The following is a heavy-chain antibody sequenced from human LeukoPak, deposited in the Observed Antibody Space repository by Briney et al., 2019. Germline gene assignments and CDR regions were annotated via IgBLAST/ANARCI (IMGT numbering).Heavy chain of an antibody. J-gene: IGHJ3*02. CDR3: ARDRVGSWYNHDAFDI. V-gene: IGHV4-4*02. D-gene: IGHD6-13*01. CDR2: IYRSGTT. Sequence: SETLSLTCAVSGGSISSTNWWSWVRQPPGKGLEWIGEIYRSGTTNYKPSLKSRVTISLDKSRNHFSLKLSSVTAADTAVYYCARDRVGSWYNHDAFDIWGQGTMVTVSS. CDR1: GGSISSTNW.